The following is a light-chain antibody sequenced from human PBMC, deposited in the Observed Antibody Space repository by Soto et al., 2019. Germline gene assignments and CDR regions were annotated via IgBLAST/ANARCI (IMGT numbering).Light chain of an antibody. CDR1: SSDVGSYNL. V-gene: IGLV2-23*02. J-gene: IGLJ3*02. Sequence: QAVLTQPASVSGSPGQSITISCTGTSSDVGSYNLVSWYQQHPGKAPKLMIYEVSKRPSGVSNRFSGSKSGNTTSLTISGLQAEGEADYYCCSYARSRTLVFGGGAQRTV. CDR2: EVS. CDR3: CSYARSRTLV.